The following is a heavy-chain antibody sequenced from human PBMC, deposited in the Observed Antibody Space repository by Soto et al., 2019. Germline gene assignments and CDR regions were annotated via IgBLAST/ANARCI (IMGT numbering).Heavy chain of an antibody. V-gene: IGHV3-23*01. CDR3: AKDLRDWGFFDS. J-gene: IGHJ4*02. CDR1: GFSFHTYA. D-gene: IGHD3-16*01. Sequence: VQLLESGGGLVQPGGSLRLSCAASGFSFHTYAMVWVRQAPGRGLEWVSSLSGSGGSTNYADSVKGRFTISRDNSKDTLYLQMNNLRADDTAMYYCAKDLRDWGFFDSWGLGTLVTVSS. CDR2: LSGSGGST.